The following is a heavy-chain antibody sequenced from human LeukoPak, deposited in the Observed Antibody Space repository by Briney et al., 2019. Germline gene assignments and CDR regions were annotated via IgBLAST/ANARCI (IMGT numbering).Heavy chain of an antibody. CDR1: GFTFSSYS. V-gene: IGHV3-21*01. CDR2: ISSSSSYI. Sequence: GGPLRLSCAASGFTFSSYSMNWVRQAPGKGLEWVSSISSSSSYIYYADSVKGRFTISRDNAKNSLYLQMNSLRAEDTAVYYCAEASNRDGYNNAAGYWGQGTLVTVSS. D-gene: IGHD5-24*01. CDR3: AEASNRDGYNNAAGY. J-gene: IGHJ4*02.